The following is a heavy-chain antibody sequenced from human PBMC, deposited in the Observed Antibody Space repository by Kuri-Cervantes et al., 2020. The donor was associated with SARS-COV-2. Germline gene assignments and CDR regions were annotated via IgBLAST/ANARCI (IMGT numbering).Heavy chain of an antibody. J-gene: IGHJ1*01. Sequence: GGSLRLSCAASGFTFSSYAMSWVRQAPGKGLEWVSAISGSGGSTYYADSVKGRFTISRDNSKNTLYLQMSSLRAEDTAVYYCAKDFGTYFDSSGYLKYWGQGTLVTVSS. CDR1: GFTFSSYA. CDR3: AKDFGTYFDSSGYLKY. V-gene: IGHV3-23*01. D-gene: IGHD3-22*01. CDR2: ISGSGGST.